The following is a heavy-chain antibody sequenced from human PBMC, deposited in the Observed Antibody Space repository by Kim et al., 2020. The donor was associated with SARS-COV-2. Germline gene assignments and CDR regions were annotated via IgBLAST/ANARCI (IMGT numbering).Heavy chain of an antibody. V-gene: IGHV4-34*01. D-gene: IGHD6-13*01. J-gene: IGHJ5*02. CDR3: ARAGYSSSWYGTLSWFDP. Sequence: LKSRVTISVDTSKNQFSLKLCSVTAADTAVYYCARAGYSSSWYGTLSWFDPWGQGTLVTVSS.